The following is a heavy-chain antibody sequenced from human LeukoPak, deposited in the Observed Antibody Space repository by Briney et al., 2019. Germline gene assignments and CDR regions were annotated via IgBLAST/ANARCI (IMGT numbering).Heavy chain of an antibody. V-gene: IGHV1-69*04. CDR2: IIPILGIA. CDR3: ARDPPPLDY. J-gene: IGHJ4*02. CDR1: GYTFTSYG. Sequence: GASVKVSCKASGYTFTSYGISWVRQAPGQGLEWMGRIIPILGIANYAQKFQGRVTITADKSTSTAYMELSSLRSEDTAVYYCARDPPPLDYWGQGTLVTVSS.